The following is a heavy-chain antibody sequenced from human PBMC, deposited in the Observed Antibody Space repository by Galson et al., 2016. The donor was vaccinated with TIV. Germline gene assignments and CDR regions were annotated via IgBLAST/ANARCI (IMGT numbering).Heavy chain of an antibody. D-gene: IGHD3-3*01. V-gene: IGHV4-4*02. CDR1: GGSISSSNW. CDR3: ARDRSVIFGVDEYNYGMDV. Sequence: ETLSLTCAVSGGSISSSNWWSWVRQPPGKGLEWIGEIYHSGSTNYNPSLKGRVTISVDKSTNQLSLKVNSVTAADTAVYYCARDRSVIFGVDEYNYGMDVWGQGTTVTVSS. J-gene: IGHJ6*02. CDR2: IYHSGST.